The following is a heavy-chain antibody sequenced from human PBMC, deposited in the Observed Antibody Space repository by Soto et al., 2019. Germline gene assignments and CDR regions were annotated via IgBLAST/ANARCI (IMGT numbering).Heavy chain of an antibody. V-gene: IGHV3-9*01. CDR1: GFTFGDYA. CDR2: FKWNSGDV. D-gene: IGHD3-10*01. Sequence: PGGSLRLSCAASGFTFGDYAMHWVRQVPGKGLEWVSGFKWNSGDVGYADSVKGRFTISRDNARNSLYLQMNSLRPEDTAVYYCAKDRSSGSPYYGMDFWGQGTMVTVPS. CDR3: AKDRSSGSPYYGMDF. J-gene: IGHJ6*02.